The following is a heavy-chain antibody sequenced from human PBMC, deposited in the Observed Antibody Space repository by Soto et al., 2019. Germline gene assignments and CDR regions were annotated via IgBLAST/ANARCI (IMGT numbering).Heavy chain of an antibody. CDR1: GFTFSSYA. J-gene: IGHJ3*02. Sequence: GGSLRLSCAASGFTFSSYAMSWVRQAPGKGLEWVSAISGSGGSTYYADSVKGRFTISRDNSKNTLYLQMNSLRAEDTAVDYCGKDRSSGWYYRDAFDIWGQGTMVTVSS. V-gene: IGHV3-23*01. CDR3: GKDRSSGWYYRDAFDI. D-gene: IGHD6-19*01. CDR2: ISGSGGST.